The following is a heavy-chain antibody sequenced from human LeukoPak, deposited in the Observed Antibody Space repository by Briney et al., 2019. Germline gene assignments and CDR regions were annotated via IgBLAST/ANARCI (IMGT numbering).Heavy chain of an antibody. CDR1: GFTFSSYA. V-gene: IGHV3-23*01. CDR2: ISGAGGST. CDR3: AKDGSRIAVAGTHFFYYGMDV. Sequence: SGGSLRLSCEASGFTFSSYAMTWVRQAPGKGLEWVSVISGAGGSTYYADSVKGRFTVSRDNSKNTLYLQMNSLRAEDTAVYYCAKDGSRIAVAGTHFFYYGMDVWGQGTTVTVSS. J-gene: IGHJ6*02. D-gene: IGHD6-19*01.